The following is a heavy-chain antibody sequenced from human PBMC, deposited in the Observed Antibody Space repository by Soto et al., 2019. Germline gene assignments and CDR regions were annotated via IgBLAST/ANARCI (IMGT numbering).Heavy chain of an antibody. CDR1: GGTFSSYA. D-gene: IGHD2-15*01. CDR2: IIPIFGTA. J-gene: IGHJ4*02. CDR3: ARVKVLGYCSGGSCYCFDY. Sequence: QVQLVQSGAEVKKPGSSVKVSCKASGGTFSSYAISWVRQAPGQGLEWMGGIIPIFGTANYAQKFQGRVTITADESTSTAYMELSSLRSDDTAVYYCARVKVLGYCSGGSCYCFDYWGQGTLVTVSS. V-gene: IGHV1-69*01.